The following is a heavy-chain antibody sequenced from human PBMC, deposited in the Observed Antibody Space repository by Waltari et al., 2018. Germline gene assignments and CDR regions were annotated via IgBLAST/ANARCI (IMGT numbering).Heavy chain of an antibody. V-gene: IGHV3-53*01. Sequence: EVQLVESGGGLIQPGGSLRLSCAASGLRVRNSYVSWVRQAPGKGLEWISFIYGVDSTLYVDSVKGRFTVSRDNSKNTVHLQMNSVRVDDTAVYYCATFSNWVHDTFDIWGQGTLVSVSS. CDR1: GLRVRNSY. J-gene: IGHJ3*02. D-gene: IGHD3-16*01. CDR3: ATFSNWVHDTFDI. CDR2: IYGVDST.